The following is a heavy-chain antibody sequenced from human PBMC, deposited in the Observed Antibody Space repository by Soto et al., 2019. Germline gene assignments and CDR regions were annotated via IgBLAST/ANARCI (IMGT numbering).Heavy chain of an antibody. J-gene: IGHJ6*02. CDR3: ARSGRHVGGEDDCHGMDG. CDR2: IGTAGDT. Sequence: GGSLRLSCAASGFTFSSYDMHWVRQATGKGLEWVSAIGTAGDTYYPGSVKGRFTISRENAQHCLYLQVNSLRDGDTAGYYCARSGRHVGGEDDCHGMDGWGQGTTVTVSS. V-gene: IGHV3-13*01. CDR1: GFTFSSYD. D-gene: IGHD3-16*01.